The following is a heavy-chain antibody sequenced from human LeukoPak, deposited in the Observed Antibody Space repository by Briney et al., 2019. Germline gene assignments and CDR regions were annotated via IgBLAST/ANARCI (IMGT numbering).Heavy chain of an antibody. Sequence: GASVKVSCKASGGTFSSYAISWVRQAPGQGLEWMGGIIPIFGTANYAQKFQGRVTITADESTSTAYMELSSLRSEDTAVYYCARVDQNWFDPWGQGTLFTVSS. J-gene: IGHJ5*02. CDR1: GGTFSSYA. CDR2: IIPIFGTA. CDR3: ARVDQNWFDP. D-gene: IGHD2-2*01. V-gene: IGHV1-69*13.